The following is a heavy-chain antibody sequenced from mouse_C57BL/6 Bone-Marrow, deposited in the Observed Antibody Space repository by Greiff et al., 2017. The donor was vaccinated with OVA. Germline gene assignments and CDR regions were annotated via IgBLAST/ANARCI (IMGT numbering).Heavy chain of an antibody. CDR1: GFSLTSYA. Sequence: VKLQESGPGLVAPSQCLSITCTVSGFSLTSYAISWVRQPPGKGLEWLGVIWTGGGTTYNSALKSRLSISKDNSKSQVFLKMNSLQTDDTARYYCARNMASTAQATHGAYWGQGTLVTVSA. J-gene: IGHJ3*01. V-gene: IGHV2-9-1*01. D-gene: IGHD3-2*02. CDR3: ARNMASTAQATHGAY. CDR2: IWTGGGT.